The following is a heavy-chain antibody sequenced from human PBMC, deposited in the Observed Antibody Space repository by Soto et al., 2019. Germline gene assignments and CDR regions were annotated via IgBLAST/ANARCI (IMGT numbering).Heavy chain of an antibody. Sequence: GESQKISWKGSGYTFTTYWIAWVRQMHGKGLEWMGIIYPGDSDTRYSPSFQGQVTISADKSISTAYLQWSSLKASDTAMYYCARRDIAAAGIDPWFDPWGQGTLVTVSS. CDR2: IYPGDSDT. V-gene: IGHV5-51*01. CDR3: ARRDIAAAGIDPWFDP. CDR1: GYTFTTYW. J-gene: IGHJ5*02. D-gene: IGHD6-13*01.